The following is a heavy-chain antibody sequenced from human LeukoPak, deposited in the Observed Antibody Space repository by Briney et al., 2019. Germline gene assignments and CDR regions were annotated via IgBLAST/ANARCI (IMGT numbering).Heavy chain of an antibody. CDR2: IIPIFGTA. Sequence: ASVKVSCKASGGTFSSYAISWVRQAPGQGLEWMGGIIPIFGTANYAQKFQGRVTMTRNTSISTAYMELSSLRSEDTAVYYCARGGDSAAAAPYYFDYWGQGTLVTVSA. J-gene: IGHJ4*02. CDR3: ARGGDSAAAAPYYFDY. CDR1: GGTFSSYA. D-gene: IGHD6-13*01. V-gene: IGHV1-69*05.